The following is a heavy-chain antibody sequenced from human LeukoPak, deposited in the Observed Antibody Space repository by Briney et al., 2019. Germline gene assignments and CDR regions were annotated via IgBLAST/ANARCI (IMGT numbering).Heavy chain of an antibody. V-gene: IGHV4-34*01. CDR1: GGPFSGYY. CDR2: INHSGST. D-gene: IGHD6-13*01. Sequence: SETLSLTCAVYGGPFSGYYWSWIRQPPGKGLEWIGEINHSGSTNYNPSLKSRVTISVDTSKNQFSLKLSSVTAADTAVYYCARALRGSWPRPLGYWGQGTLVTVSS. CDR3: ARALRGSWPRPLGY. J-gene: IGHJ4*02.